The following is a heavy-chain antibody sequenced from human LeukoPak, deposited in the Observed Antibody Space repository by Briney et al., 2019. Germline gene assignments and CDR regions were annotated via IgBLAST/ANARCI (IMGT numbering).Heavy chain of an antibody. CDR1: GYTFTGYY. Sequence: VASVKVSCKASGYTFTGYYMHWVRQAPGQGLEWMGWINPNSGGTNYAQKFQGRVTMTRDTSISTAYMELSSLRSEDTAVYYCEGSGYPLYYYYGMDVWGQGTTVTVSS. J-gene: IGHJ6*02. V-gene: IGHV1-2*02. CDR2: INPNSGGT. D-gene: IGHD3-22*01. CDR3: EGSGYPLYYYYGMDV.